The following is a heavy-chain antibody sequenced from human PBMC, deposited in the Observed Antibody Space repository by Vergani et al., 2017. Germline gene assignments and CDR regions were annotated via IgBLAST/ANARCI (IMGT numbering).Heavy chain of an antibody. CDR3: ARDLAYCHEGSCAL. CDR2: MSSGDSI. Sequence: QVQLVESGGGLVKPGGSLRLSCAASGFTFSDHYMSWVRQAPGKGLEWISYMSSGDSIYYADSVKGRFIVSRDNSNDALYLQMNSLRTDDTAVYYCARDLAYCHEGSCALWGQGSVVTVSS. V-gene: IGHV3-11*04. CDR1: GFTFSDHY. D-gene: IGHD2-15*01. J-gene: IGHJ4*02.